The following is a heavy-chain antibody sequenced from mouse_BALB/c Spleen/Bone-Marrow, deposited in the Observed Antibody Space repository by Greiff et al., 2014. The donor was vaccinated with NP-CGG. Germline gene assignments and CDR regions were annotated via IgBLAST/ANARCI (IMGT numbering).Heavy chain of an antibody. D-gene: IGHD2-3*01. V-gene: IGHV1S22*01. CDR2: IYPGTGST. CDR3: ARWLLLDY. Sequence: LKQSGSELVRPGASVKLSCKASGYTFTSYWMHWVKQRPGQGLEWIGNIYPGTGSTNYDEKFKGKATLTVDTSSSTAYMQLSSLTSEDSAVYYCARWLLLDYWGQGTTLTVSS. CDR1: GYTFTSYW. J-gene: IGHJ2*01.